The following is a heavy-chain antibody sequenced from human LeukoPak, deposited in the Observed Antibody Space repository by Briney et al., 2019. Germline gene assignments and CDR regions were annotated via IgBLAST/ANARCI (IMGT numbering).Heavy chain of an antibody. D-gene: IGHD3-10*01. V-gene: IGHV1-69*02. Sequence: SVKVSCKASGGTFSSYTISWVRQAPGQGLEWMGRIIPILGIANYAQKFQGRVTITADKSTSTAYMELSSLRSEDTAVYYCASALRWRGGALDIWGQGTMVTVSS. CDR2: IIPILGIA. CDR3: ASALRWRGGALDI. J-gene: IGHJ3*02. CDR1: GGTFSSYT.